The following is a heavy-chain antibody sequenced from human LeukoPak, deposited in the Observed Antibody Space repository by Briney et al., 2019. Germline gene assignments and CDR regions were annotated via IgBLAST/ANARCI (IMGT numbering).Heavy chain of an antibody. D-gene: IGHD1-26*01. CDR1: GFTFSSYW. Sequence: GGSLRLSCAVSGFTFSSYWMAWVRQAPGKGLEWVANMKQDGSTRHYVDSVKGRFTISRDNAKNSLYLQMNSLRAEDTTIYYCARDQVGALDFWGLGSLVTVSS. V-gene: IGHV3-7*01. J-gene: IGHJ4*02. CDR3: ARDQVGALDF. CDR2: MKQDGSTR.